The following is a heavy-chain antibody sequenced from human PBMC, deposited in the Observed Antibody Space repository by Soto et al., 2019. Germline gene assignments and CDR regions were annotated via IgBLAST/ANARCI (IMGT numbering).Heavy chain of an antibody. CDR1: GYSFTSYW. CDR3: ARRMGGSGSYYNYYYYYGMDV. Sequence: PGESLKISCKGSGYSFTSYWIGWVRQMPGKGLEWMGIIYPGDSDTRYSPSFQGQVTISADKSISTAYLQWSSLKASDTAMYYCARRMGGSGSYYNYYYYYGMDVWGQGTTVTVSS. V-gene: IGHV5-51*01. D-gene: IGHD3-10*01. J-gene: IGHJ6*02. CDR2: IYPGDSDT.